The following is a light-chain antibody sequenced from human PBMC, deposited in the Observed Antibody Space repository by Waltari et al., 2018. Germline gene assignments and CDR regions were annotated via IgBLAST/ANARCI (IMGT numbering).Light chain of an antibody. CDR1: KLGDRY. CDR3: QAWDSRGV. Sequence: SSELTQPPSVAVSPGQRANITCSGDKLGDRYVSWYQQKPGQSPILIIYQDTKRPSGIPEAFSGSNPGNTATLTIGGTQTLDGADYYLQAWDSRGVVGGGTKLTVL. CDR2: QDT. J-gene: IGLJ3*02. V-gene: IGLV3-1*01.